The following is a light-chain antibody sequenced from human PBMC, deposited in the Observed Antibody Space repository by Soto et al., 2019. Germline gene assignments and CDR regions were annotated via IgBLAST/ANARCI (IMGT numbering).Light chain of an antibody. CDR3: QVWDSSSDPPVV. CDR1: NIGSNS. Sequence: SYELTQPPSVSVAPGQTARITCGGNNIGSNSVHCYQQKPGQAPVLVVYDDSDRPSGIPERFSGSNSGNTATLTISRVEAGDEADYYCQVWDSSSDPPVVFGGGTKLTVL. V-gene: IGLV3-21*02. CDR2: DDS. J-gene: IGLJ2*01.